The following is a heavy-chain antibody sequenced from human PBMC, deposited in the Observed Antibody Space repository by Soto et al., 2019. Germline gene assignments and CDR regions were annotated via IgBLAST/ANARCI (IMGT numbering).Heavy chain of an antibody. CDR3: ARWVEVSLDYFDS. J-gene: IGHJ4*01. D-gene: IGHD2-15*01. V-gene: IGHV4-31*03. CDR1: GGSMSNRYYY. CDR2: IFHSGRT. Sequence: QVQLQESGPGLVKPSQTLSLTCTVSGGSMSNRYYYWSWVRQNPGQGLEWIGHIFHSGRTYYNPSLKSRVSISVDTSKNQFSLNLNSVTAADTAVYYCARWVEVSLDYFDSWGHGIPVTVSS.